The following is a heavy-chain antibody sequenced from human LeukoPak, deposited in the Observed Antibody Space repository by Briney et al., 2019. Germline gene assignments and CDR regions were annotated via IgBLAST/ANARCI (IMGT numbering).Heavy chain of an antibody. CDR1: GYSISSGYY. V-gene: IGHV4-38-2*01. CDR2: IYRSGST. J-gene: IGHJ4*02. Sequence: KPSETLSLTCGVSGYSISSGYYWGWIRQPPGKGLEWIGSIYRSGSTYYNPSLKSRVTISVDTSKNQFSLKLSSVTAADTAVYYCAKGGGWTTFDYWGQGTLVTVSS. D-gene: IGHD6-19*01. CDR3: AKGGGWTTFDY.